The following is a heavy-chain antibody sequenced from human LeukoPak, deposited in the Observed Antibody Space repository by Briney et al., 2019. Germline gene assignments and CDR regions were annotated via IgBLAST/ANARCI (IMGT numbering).Heavy chain of an antibody. CDR1: GYTLTELS. Sequence: ASVKVSCKASGYTLTELSMHWVRQAPGKGLEWMGGFDPEDGETIYAQKLQGRVTMTTDTSTSTAYMELRSLRSDDTAVYYCARDSYLYYDILTGYYYTRESDYWGQGTLVTVSS. CDR3: ARDSYLYYDILTGYYYTRESDY. D-gene: IGHD3-9*01. CDR2: FDPEDGET. J-gene: IGHJ4*02. V-gene: IGHV1-24*01.